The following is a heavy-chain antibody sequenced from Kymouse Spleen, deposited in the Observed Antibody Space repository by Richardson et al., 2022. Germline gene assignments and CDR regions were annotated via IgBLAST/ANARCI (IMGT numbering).Heavy chain of an antibody. J-gene: IGHJ6*02. D-gene: IGHD3-9*01. CDR1: GFTFSSYS. CDR2: ISSSSSYI. Sequence: EVQLVESGGGLVKPGGSLRLSCAASGFTFSSYSMNWVRQAPGKGLEWVSSISSSSSYIYYADSVKGRFTISRDNAKNSLYLQMNSLRAEDTAVYYCARYYDILTGYYYYGMDVWGQGTTVTVSS. CDR3: ARYYDILTGYYYYGMDV. V-gene: IGHV3-21*03.